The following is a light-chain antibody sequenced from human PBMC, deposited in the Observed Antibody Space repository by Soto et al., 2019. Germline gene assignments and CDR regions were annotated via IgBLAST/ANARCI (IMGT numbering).Light chain of an antibody. CDR1: SSDVGGYDY. J-gene: IGLJ1*01. CDR2: DVS. CDR3: SSYTSSSTLEV. V-gene: IGLV2-14*01. Sequence: QSALTQPASVSGSPGQSITISCTGTSSDVGGYDYVSWFQQHPGKAPKLMIYDVSYRPSGVSNRFSGSKSGNTASLTISGLQAEDEADYYCSSYTSSSTLEVFGTGTKVTVL.